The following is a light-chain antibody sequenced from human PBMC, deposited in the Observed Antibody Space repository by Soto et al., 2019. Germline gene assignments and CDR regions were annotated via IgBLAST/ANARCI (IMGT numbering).Light chain of an antibody. CDR1: QSVSSTY. V-gene: IGKV3-20*01. CDR2: GAS. CDR3: QQYGSSPPLT. J-gene: IGKJ3*01. Sequence: EIVLTQSPGTLSLSPGERATLSCRASQSVSSTYLAWYQQKPGQAPRLLIYGASNRATGIPDRFSGGGSGTDFTLTISRLEPEDVAVYYCQQYGSSPPLTFGPGTKVDIK.